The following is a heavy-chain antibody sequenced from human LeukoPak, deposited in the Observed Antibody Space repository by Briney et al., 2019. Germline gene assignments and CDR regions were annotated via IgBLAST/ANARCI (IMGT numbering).Heavy chain of an antibody. CDR3: ARGCSSTSCWLRMDV. CDR1: GGSISNYY. Sequence: SETLPLTCTVSGGSISNYYWSWIRQPAGKGLEWIGRIYTSGSTSYNPSLKSRVTMSIDMSKNQFSLKLNSLTAADTAVYYCARGCSSTSCWLRMDVWGQGTTVTVSS. J-gene: IGHJ6*02. V-gene: IGHV4-4*07. D-gene: IGHD2-2*01. CDR2: IYTSGST.